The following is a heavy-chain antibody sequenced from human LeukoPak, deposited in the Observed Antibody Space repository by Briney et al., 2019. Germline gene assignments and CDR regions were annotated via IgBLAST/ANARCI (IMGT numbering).Heavy chain of an antibody. J-gene: IGHJ6*03. CDR1: GFTFSNYW. CDR3: ARDWGSPYYYMDV. V-gene: IGHV3-74*01. D-gene: IGHD3-16*01. CDR2: INSDGSNT. Sequence: PGGSLRLSCAASGFTFSNYWMHWVRQAAGRGVAWVSRINSDGSNTSYADSVKGRFTISRDNAKNTLYLQMNSLRAEDTAVYYCARDWGSPYYYMDVWGKGTTVTVSS.